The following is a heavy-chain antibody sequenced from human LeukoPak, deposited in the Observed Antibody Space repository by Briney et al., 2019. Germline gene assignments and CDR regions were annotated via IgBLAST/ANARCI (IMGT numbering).Heavy chain of an antibody. CDR3: ARDGYSSGHDAFDI. CDR1: GCTFGTYG. J-gene: IGHJ3*02. Sequence: ASVKVSCKASGCTFGTYGISWVRQAPGQGLEWMAWISGYNGNTNYAQNLQGRVTVTTDTSTSTAYMDLRSLRSDDTAVYYCARDGYSSGHDAFDIWGQGTMVTVSS. D-gene: IGHD6-19*01. CDR2: ISGYNGNT. V-gene: IGHV1-18*01.